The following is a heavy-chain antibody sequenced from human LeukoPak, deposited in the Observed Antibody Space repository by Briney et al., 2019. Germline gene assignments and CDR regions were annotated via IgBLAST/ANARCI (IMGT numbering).Heavy chain of an antibody. CDR3: ARTFSPGIAVAGIHY. CDR1: GFTFSSYG. D-gene: IGHD6-19*01. Sequence: PGGSLRLSCAASGFTFSSYGMHWVRLAPGKGLEWVAVIWYDGSNKYYADSVKGRFTISRDNSKNTLYLQMNSLRAEDTAVYYCARTFSPGIAVAGIHYWGQGTLVTVSS. J-gene: IGHJ4*02. CDR2: IWYDGSNK. V-gene: IGHV3-33*01.